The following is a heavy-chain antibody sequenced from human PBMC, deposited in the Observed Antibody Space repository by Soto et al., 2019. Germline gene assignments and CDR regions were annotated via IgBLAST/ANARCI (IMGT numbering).Heavy chain of an antibody. V-gene: IGHV3-30*19. CDR2: TSYDGTNN. CDR1: GFTFRSYV. J-gene: IGHJ4*02. CDR3: ARWGTTGGLDV. Sequence: QVQLVGSGGGVVQPGTSLRLSCVGSGFTFRSYVIHWVRQAPGKGLEWVALTSYDGTNNYYGDSVKGRFTISRDNSKNTVDLQMDSLRLEDTSLYYCARWGTTGGLDVWGPGTLVSVSS. D-gene: IGHD3-16*01.